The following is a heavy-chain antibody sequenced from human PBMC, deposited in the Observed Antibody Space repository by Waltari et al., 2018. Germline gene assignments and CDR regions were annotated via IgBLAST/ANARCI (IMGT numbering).Heavy chain of an antibody. D-gene: IGHD3-10*01. CDR3: ARAQLTMARNLDL. CDR1: GFPFSSYW. V-gene: IGHV3-74*01. J-gene: IGHJ2*01. CDR2: INSDGSTT. Sequence: EVQLVESGGGLVQPGGSLGLSCVPSGFPFSSYWMHWVRQVPGKGLVWVSRINSDGSTTSYADSVKGRFTISRDNAKNTLYLQMNSLRADDTSVYYCARAQLTMARNLDLWGRGTLVTVSS.